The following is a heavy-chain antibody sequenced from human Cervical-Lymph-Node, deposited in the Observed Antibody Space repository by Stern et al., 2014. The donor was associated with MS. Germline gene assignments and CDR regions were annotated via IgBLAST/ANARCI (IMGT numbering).Heavy chain of an antibody. D-gene: IGHD1-26*01. Sequence: QVQLVQSGAEVKKPGASVKVSCKVSGYILSDVSMHWVRQAPGKGPEWMGGFDPEAGETIYAQKFQGRVTMTEDTPTDTAYMELSSLRSDDTAVYYCATDVATGRDPTHYSHYGMDVWGQGTTVTVSS. J-gene: IGHJ6*02. V-gene: IGHV1-24*01. CDR1: GYILSDVS. CDR2: FDPEAGET. CDR3: ATDVATGRDPTHYSHYGMDV.